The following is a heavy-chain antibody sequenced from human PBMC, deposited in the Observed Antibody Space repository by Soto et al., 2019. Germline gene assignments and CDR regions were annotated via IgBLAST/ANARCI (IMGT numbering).Heavy chain of an antibody. CDR2: IIPIFGTA. D-gene: IGHD3-22*01. Sequence: QVQLVQSGAEMKKPGSAAKVSCKASGGTFSSYAISWVRQAPGQGLEWMGGIIPIFGTANYAQKFQGRVTITADESTSTAYMELSSLRAEDTAVYYCARARYYYDSSGYPAFDYWGQGTLVTVSS. J-gene: IGHJ4*02. CDR1: GGTFSSYA. V-gene: IGHV1-69*01. CDR3: ARARYYYDSSGYPAFDY.